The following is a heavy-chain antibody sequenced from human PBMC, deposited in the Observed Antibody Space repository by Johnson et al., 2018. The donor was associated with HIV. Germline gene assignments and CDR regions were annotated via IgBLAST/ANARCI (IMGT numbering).Heavy chain of an antibody. D-gene: IGHD6-6*01. V-gene: IGHV3-20*04. CDR2: INWNGGST. CDR3: ARRIAARPNDAFDI. CDR1: GFTFSSYA. J-gene: IGHJ3*02. Sequence: VQLVESVGGVVQPGRSLRLSCAASGFTFSSYAMHWVRQAPGKGLEWVSGINWNGGSTGYADSVKGRFTISRDNAKNSLYLQMNSLSAEDTALYYCARRIAARPNDAFDIWGQGTMVTVSS.